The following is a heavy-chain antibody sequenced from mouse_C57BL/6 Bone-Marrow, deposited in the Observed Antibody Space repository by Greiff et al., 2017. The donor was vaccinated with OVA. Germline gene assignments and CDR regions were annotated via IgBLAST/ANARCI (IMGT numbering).Heavy chain of an antibody. CDR2: ISDGGSYT. D-gene: IGHD1-1*01. CDR1: GFTFSSYA. Sequence: DVMLVESGGGLVKPGGSLKLSCAASGFTFSSYAMSWVRQTPEKRLEWVATISDGGSYTYYPDNVKGRFTISRANAKNNLYLQMSHLKSEDTAMYYCATYGRSHYAMDYWGQGTSVTVSS. V-gene: IGHV5-4*03. CDR3: ATYGRSHYAMDY. J-gene: IGHJ4*01.